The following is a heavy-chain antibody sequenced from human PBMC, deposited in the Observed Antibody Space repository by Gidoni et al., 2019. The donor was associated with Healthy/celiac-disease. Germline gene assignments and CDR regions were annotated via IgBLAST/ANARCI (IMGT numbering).Heavy chain of an antibody. J-gene: IGHJ4*02. V-gene: IGHV4-39*01. CDR3: ARQLSSSFDY. CDR1: GGSISSSSSY. CDR2: IDYSGVT. D-gene: IGHD6-13*01. Sequence: QLQLQESGPGLVTPSETLSLTCTVSGGSISSSSSYWGWIRQPQGKGLEWMGSIDYSGVTYYTPSLKSRVTISLDTSKNQFSLKLSSVTAADTAVYYCARQLSSSFDYWGQGTLVTVSS.